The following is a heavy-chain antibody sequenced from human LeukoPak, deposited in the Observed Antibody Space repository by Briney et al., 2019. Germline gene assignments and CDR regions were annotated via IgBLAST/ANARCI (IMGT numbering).Heavy chain of an antibody. CDR3: ARGPKNYYDSSGYYFDY. CDR1: GGTFSSYA. D-gene: IGHD3-22*01. J-gene: IGHJ4*02. V-gene: IGHV1-69*13. Sequence: ASVKVSCKASGGTFSSYAISWVRQAPGQGLEWMGGIIPIFGTANYAQKFQGRVTITADESTSTPYMELSSLRSEDTAVYYCARGPKNYYDSSGYYFDYWGQGTLVTVSS. CDR2: IIPIFGTA.